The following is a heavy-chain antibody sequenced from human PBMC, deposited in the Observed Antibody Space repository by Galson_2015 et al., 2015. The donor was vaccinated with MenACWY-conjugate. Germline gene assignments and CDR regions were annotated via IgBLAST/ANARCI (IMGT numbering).Heavy chain of an antibody. V-gene: IGHV3-66*02. CDR1: GFTVSCNY. D-gene: IGHD2-15*01. CDR2: IYSGGSI. J-gene: IGHJ3*02. CDR3: ARAIEYCSGGGCYPNAFEI. Sequence: SLRLSCAASGFTVSCNYMSWVRQAPGKGLEWVSVIYSGGSIYYADSVKGRVTISRDNSKNTQYLQMNSLRAEDTAMYHCARAIEYCSGGGCYPNAFEIWCQGTMVTVSS.